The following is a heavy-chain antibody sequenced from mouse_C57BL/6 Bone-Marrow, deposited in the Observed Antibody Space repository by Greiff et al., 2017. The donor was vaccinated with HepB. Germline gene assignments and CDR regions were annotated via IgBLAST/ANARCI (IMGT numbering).Heavy chain of an antibody. J-gene: IGHJ2*01. V-gene: IGHV5-17*01. CDR1: GFTFSDYG. Sequence: EVKVVESGGGLVKPGGSLKLSCAASGFTFSDYGMHWVRQAPEKGLEWVAYISSGSSTIYYADTVKGRFTISRDNAKNTLFLQMTSLRSEDTAMYYGARGVVGDFDYWGQGTTLTVSS. D-gene: IGHD1-1*01. CDR3: ARGVVGDFDY. CDR2: ISSGSSTI.